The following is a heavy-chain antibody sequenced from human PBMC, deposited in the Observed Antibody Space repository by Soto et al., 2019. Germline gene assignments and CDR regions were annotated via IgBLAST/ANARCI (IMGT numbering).Heavy chain of an antibody. Sequence: SCAASGFTFSSYAMSWVRQAPGKGLEWVSAISGSGGSTYYADSAKGRFTISRDNSKNTLYLQMNSLRAEDTAVYYCAKAEDKTYYFDYWGQGTLVTVSS. CDR2: ISGSGGST. CDR1: GFTFSSYA. J-gene: IGHJ4*02. CDR3: AKAEDKTYYFDY. V-gene: IGHV3-23*01.